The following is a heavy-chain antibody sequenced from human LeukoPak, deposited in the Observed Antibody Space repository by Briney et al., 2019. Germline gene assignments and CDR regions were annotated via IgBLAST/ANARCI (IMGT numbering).Heavy chain of an antibody. CDR2: IYYSGST. CDR1: GGSISSYY. Sequence: SETLSLTCTVSGGSISSYYWSWIRQPPEKGLEWIGYIYYSGSTNYNPSLKSRVTISVDTSENQFSPKLSSVTAADTAVYYCARQQQLVGIDYWGQGTLVTVSS. D-gene: IGHD6-13*01. CDR3: ARQQQLVGIDY. J-gene: IGHJ4*02. V-gene: IGHV4-59*01.